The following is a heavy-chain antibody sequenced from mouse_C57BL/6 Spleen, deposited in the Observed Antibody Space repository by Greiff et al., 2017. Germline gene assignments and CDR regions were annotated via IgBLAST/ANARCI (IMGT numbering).Heavy chain of an antibody. Sequence: QVQLQQPGAELVKPGASVKLSCKASGYTFTSYWMHWVKQRPGQGLEWIGMIHPNSGSTNYNEKFKSKATLTVDKSSSTAYMQLSSLTSEDSAVYYCARSYYGYEDYAMDYWGQGTSVTVSS. CDR1: GYTFTSYW. CDR2: IHPNSGST. D-gene: IGHD2-2*01. J-gene: IGHJ4*01. CDR3: ARSYYGYEDYAMDY. V-gene: IGHV1-64*01.